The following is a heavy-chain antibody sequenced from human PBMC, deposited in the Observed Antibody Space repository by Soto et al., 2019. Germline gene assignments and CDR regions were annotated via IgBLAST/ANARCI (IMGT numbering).Heavy chain of an antibody. D-gene: IGHD1-26*01. CDR2: VSGSGGGT. J-gene: IGHJ4*02. CDR1: GSTFAHQA. Sequence: VQLLESGGGLVQPGGSLRLSCAASGSTFAHQAMSWVRQAPGTGLEWVSAVSGSGGGTYYADSVKGRFTISRDNSKNTLSLQMNSLRGEDTAVYYCVREGGDSSSLVDNYFDYWGQGALVTVSS. V-gene: IGHV3-23*01. CDR3: VREGGDSSSLVDNYFDY.